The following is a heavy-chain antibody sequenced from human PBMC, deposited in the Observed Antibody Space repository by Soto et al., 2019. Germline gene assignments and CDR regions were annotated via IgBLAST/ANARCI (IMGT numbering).Heavy chain of an antibody. D-gene: IGHD6-13*01. CDR3: ARGSSTWYVLDY. Sequence: QLQLQESGPGLVKPSETLSLTCTVSGGSISSSYYYWGWIRQPPGKGLEWIGNIYYSGSTYYTPSLKSRVSISVDTSKNHLSLNLNSVTAAVTAVYFCARGSSTWYVLDYWGQGTLVTVSS. CDR2: IYYSGST. V-gene: IGHV4-39*02. J-gene: IGHJ4*02. CDR1: GGSISSSYYY.